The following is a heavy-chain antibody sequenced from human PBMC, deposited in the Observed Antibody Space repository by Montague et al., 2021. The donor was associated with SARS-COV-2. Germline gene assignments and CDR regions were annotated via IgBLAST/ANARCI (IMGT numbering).Heavy chain of an antibody. J-gene: IGHJ6*03. CDR1: GYTFTSYD. CDR3: ARASLVRGVIITRVRYSYYMDV. Sequence: SVKVSCKASGYTFTSYDINWVRQAAGHGLEWMGWMNPNSGNTGYAQKLQGRVTMTRDTSMNTADMELSSLRSEDTAVYYCARASLVRGVIITRVRYSYYMDVWGKGTTVTVS. CDR2: MNPNSGNT. D-gene: IGHD3-10*01. V-gene: IGHV1-8*01.